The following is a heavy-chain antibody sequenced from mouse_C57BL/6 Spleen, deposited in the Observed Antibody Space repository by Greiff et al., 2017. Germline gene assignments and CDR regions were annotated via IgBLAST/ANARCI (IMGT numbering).Heavy chain of an antibody. Sequence: VQLQQSGAELVRPGASVKLSCTASGFNIKDDYMHWVKQRPEQGLEWIGWIDPENGDTEYASKFQGKATITADTSSNTAYLQLSSLTSEDAAVYYCTTGPFPFAYWGQGTLVTVSA. J-gene: IGHJ3*01. CDR3: TTGPFPFAY. V-gene: IGHV14-4*01. CDR1: GFNIKDDY. CDR2: IDPENGDT.